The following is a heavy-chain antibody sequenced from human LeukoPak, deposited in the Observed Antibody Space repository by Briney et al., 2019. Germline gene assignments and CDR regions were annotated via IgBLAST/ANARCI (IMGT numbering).Heavy chain of an antibody. CDR2: ISAYNGNT. Sequence: ASVKVSCKTSGYTFSSYGISWVRQAPGQGLEWMGWISAYNGNTNYAQKLQGSVTMTTDTSTSTAYMELSRLRSDDTAVYYCARDLMETGWLGCWGQGTLVTVSS. CDR1: GYTFSSYG. D-gene: IGHD3-22*01. V-gene: IGHV1-18*01. J-gene: IGHJ4*02. CDR3: ARDLMETGWLGC.